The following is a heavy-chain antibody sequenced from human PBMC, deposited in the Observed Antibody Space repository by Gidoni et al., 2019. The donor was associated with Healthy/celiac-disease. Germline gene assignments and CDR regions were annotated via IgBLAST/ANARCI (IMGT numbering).Heavy chain of an antibody. CDR2: ISSSSSYI. J-gene: IGHJ4*02. CDR3: ARDQAEWRGDSSSPGY. V-gene: IGHV3-21*01. Sequence: EVQLVESGGGLVKPGGSLRLSCAASGFTFSSYSMNWVRQAPGKGLEWVSSISSSSSYIYYADSVKGRFTISRDNAKNSLYLQMNSLRAEDTAVYYCARDQAEWRGDSSSPGYWGQGTLVTVSS. D-gene: IGHD6-13*01. CDR1: GFTFSSYS.